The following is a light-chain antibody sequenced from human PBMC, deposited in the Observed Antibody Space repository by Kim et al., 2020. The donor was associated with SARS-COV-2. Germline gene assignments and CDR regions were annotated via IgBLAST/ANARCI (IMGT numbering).Light chain of an antibody. CDR1: QSLVYSDGNTY. CDR3: MQGIHPIT. J-gene: IGKJ5*01. CDR2: KVS. V-gene: IGKV2-30*01. Sequence: DVMMTQSPLSLPVTLGQPASISCRSSQSLVYSDGNTYLNWFQQRPGQSPRRLIYKVSNRDSGVPDRFSDSGSGTDFTLKISRVEAEDVGVYYCMQGIHPITFGQGTRLEIK.